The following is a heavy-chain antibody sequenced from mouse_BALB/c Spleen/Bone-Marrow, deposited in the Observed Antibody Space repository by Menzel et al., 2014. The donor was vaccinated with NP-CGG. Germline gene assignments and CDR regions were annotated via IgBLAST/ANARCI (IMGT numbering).Heavy chain of an antibody. J-gene: IGHJ3*01. CDR1: GFTFNTNA. D-gene: IGHD2-4*01. CDR2: IRSKNNNYAT. V-gene: IGHV10S3*01. CDR3: VRGDDYDAWFTY. Sequence: EVNVVDSGGGLVQPKGSLKLSCAASGFTFNTNAMNWVRQAPGKGLEWVARIRSKNNNYATYYADSVKDRFTISRDDSQSMLYLQMNNLKTEDTAMYYCVRGDDYDAWFTYWGQGTLVTVSA.